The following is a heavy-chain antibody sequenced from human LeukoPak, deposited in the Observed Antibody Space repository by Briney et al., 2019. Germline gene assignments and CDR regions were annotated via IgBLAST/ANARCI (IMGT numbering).Heavy chain of an antibody. V-gene: IGHV3-13*01. J-gene: IGHJ4*02. CDR2: IGTAGDT. CDR3: ARWGSGYYNLDY. Sequence: GGSLRLSCAASGFTFSSYDMHWVRQATGKGLEWVSAIGTAGDTYYPGSVKGRFTISRENAKNSLYLQMNSLRAGDTAVYYCARWGSGYYNLDYWGQGTLVTVSS. D-gene: IGHD3-9*01. CDR1: GFTFSSYD.